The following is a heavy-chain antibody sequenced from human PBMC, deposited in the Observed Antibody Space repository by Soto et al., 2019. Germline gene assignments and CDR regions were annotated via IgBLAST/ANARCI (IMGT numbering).Heavy chain of an antibody. CDR1: GGSFSGYY. J-gene: IGHJ5*02. CDR3: ARGKRYCSSGSCAGNWFDP. D-gene: IGHD2-15*01. V-gene: IGHV4-34*01. Sequence: QVQLQQWGAGLLKPSETLSLTCAVYGGSFSGYYWSWIRQPPGKGLEWLGEINHSGSTNYNPSLKSRVTISVDTSKNQFSLSLSSVTAADTAVYYCARGKRYCSSGSCAGNWFDPWGQGTLVTVSS. CDR2: INHSGST.